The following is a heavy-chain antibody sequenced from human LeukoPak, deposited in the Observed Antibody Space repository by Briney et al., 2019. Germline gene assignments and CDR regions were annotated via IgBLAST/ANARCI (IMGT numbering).Heavy chain of an antibody. Sequence: PGGPLRLSCAASGFTFSDYYMSWIRQAPGEGLEWVSYISSSGHYTNYADSVKGRFTISRDNSKNSLSLQMNSLRAEDTAVYYCARPAIAGDFDYWGQGTLVTVSS. CDR2: ISSSGHYT. D-gene: IGHD6-13*01. CDR1: GFTFSDYY. CDR3: ARPAIAGDFDY. J-gene: IGHJ4*02. V-gene: IGHV3-11*03.